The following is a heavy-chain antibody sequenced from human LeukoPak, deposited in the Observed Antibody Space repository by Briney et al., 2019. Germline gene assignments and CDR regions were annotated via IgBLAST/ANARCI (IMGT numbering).Heavy chain of an antibody. D-gene: IGHD3-22*01. CDR2: INPSGGRT. CDR1: GYTLTELS. V-gene: IGHV1-46*01. J-gene: IGHJ4*02. Sequence: ASVKVSCKVSGYTLTELSMHWVRQAPGKGLEWMGVINPSGGRTSYAQKFQGRVTMTRDMSTSTVYMELSSLRSEDTAVYYCARDPKDDSSGYYYFDYWGQGTLVTVSS. CDR3: ARDPKDDSSGYYYFDY.